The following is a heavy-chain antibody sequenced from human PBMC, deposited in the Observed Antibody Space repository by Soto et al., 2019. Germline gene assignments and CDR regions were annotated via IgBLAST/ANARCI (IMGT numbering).Heavy chain of an antibody. CDR2: IWYDGSNK. Sequence: GGSLRLSCAASGFTFSSYGMHWVRQAPGKGLEWVAVIWYDGSNKYYADSVKGRFTISRDNSKNTLYLQMNSLRAEDTAVYYCARDDYIWGSYRYRDLNAFDIWGQGTMVTVSS. J-gene: IGHJ3*02. D-gene: IGHD3-16*02. V-gene: IGHV3-33*01. CDR1: GFTFSSYG. CDR3: ARDDYIWGSYRYRDLNAFDI.